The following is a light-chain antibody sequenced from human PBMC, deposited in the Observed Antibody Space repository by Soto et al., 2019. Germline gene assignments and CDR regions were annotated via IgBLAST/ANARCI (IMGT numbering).Light chain of an antibody. J-gene: IGLJ3*02. V-gene: IGLV4-60*02. CDR3: ETWDSNTHTG. CDR1: SGHSSYI. Sequence: QSVLTQSSSASASLGSSVKLTCTLSSGHSSYIIAWHQQQPGTAPRYLMKLEGSGSYNKGSGVPDRFSGSSSGADRYLTSSHRQFEDEAYHYCETWDSNTHTGFGGGTKLTVL. CDR2: LEGSGSY.